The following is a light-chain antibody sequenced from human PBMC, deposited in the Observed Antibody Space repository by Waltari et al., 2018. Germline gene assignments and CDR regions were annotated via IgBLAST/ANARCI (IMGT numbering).Light chain of an antibody. CDR1: ESLLDTEDGSTY. V-gene: IGKV2-40*01. Sequence: DIVMTQTPFSLPVTLGEPASISCRSSESLLDTEDGSTYLDWYLKKPGQSPQLLIYEVSNRASGVPDRFSGSGSDTEFTLKISRVEAEDVGIYYCMQGIEYPTFGQGTKVEIK. CDR2: EVS. CDR3: MQGIEYPT. J-gene: IGKJ1*01.